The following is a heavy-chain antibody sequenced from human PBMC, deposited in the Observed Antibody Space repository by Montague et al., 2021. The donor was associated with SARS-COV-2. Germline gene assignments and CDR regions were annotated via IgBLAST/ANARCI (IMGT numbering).Heavy chain of an antibody. CDR2: IHGRGDGT. D-gene: IGHD1-14*01. CDR1: GFTFSSHG. Sequence: SLRLSCAASGFTFSSHGMYWVRQPPGKGLEWVSEIHGRGDGTYYADSVKGRFTISRDNSKNTLYLQMSSLRVEDTAVYYCARDQNHGMDVWGQGTTVIASS. CDR3: ARDQNHGMDV. J-gene: IGHJ6*02. V-gene: IGHV3-23*01.